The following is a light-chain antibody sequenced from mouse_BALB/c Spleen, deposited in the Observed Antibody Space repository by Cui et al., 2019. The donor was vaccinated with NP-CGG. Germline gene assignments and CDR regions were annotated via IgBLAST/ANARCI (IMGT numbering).Light chain of an antibody. J-gene: IGLJ1*01. CDR1: TGTVTTSNY. CDR2: GTN. V-gene: IGLV1*01. Sequence: HAVVTPESALTTSPGETVTLTCRSSTGTVTTSNYANWVQEKADHLFTGLIGGTNNRIPGVPARFSGSLIGDKAALTITGAQTEDEAIYFCALWYSNHWVFGGGTKLTVL. CDR3: ALWYSNHWV.